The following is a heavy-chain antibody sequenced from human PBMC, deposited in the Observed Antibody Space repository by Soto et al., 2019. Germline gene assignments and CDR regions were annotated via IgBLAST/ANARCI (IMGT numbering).Heavy chain of an antibody. CDR3: ARHTVYDILTGYYPYDYYYYYGMDV. CDR1: GGSISSSSYY. V-gene: IGHV4-39*01. J-gene: IGHJ6*02. D-gene: IGHD3-9*01. CDR2: IYYSGST. Sequence: PSETLSLTCTVSGGSISSSSYYWGWIRQPPGKGLEWIGSIYYSGSTYYNPSLKSRVTISVDTSKNQFSLKVSSVTAADTAVYYCARHTVYDILTGYYPYDYYYYYGMDVWGQGTTVTVSS.